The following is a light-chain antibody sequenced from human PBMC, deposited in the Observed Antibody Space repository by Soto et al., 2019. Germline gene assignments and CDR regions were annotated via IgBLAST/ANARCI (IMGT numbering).Light chain of an antibody. J-gene: IGLJ3*02. Sequence: QSVLTQPPSASGTPGQRVTISCSGSSSNIGSNAVNWYQQLPGTAPKLLIYTFAQRPSGVPDRFSGSKSGTSASLAISGLQSEDEADYYCASYTRVDSWVFGGGTKLTVL. CDR2: TFA. CDR3: ASYTRVDSWV. CDR1: SSNIGSNA. V-gene: IGLV1-44*01.